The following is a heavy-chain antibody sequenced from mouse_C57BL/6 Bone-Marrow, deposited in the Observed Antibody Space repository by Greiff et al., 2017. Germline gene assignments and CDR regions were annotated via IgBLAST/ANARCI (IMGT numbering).Heavy chain of an antibody. Sequence: QVQLQQSGAELARPGASVKLSCKASGYTFTSYGISWVKQRTGQGLEWIGEIYPRSGNTYSNEKFKGKATLTADKSSSTAYMELRSLTSEDSAVYVWASLGGPMVTTNYWGQGTTLTVSS. CDR2: IYPRSGNT. CDR1: GYTFTSYG. CDR3: ASLGGPMVTTNY. D-gene: IGHD2-2*01. V-gene: IGHV1-81*01. J-gene: IGHJ2*01.